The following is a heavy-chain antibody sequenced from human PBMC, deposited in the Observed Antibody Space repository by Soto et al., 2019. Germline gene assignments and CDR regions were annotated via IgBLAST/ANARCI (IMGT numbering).Heavy chain of an antibody. J-gene: IGHJ6*02. V-gene: IGHV3-23*01. CDR1: GFTFNTYP. CDR2: ISSTAGRTS. Sequence: GGSLRLSCATSGFTFNTYPMTWVRQAPGKGLEWVSSISSTAGRTSSYADSVKGRFAISRDFSDNTVYLQMNNLRVDDTAVYFCAKDPDYRYYYYGMDVWGQGTTVTVSS. CDR3: AKDPDYRYYYYGMDV. D-gene: IGHD5-12*01.